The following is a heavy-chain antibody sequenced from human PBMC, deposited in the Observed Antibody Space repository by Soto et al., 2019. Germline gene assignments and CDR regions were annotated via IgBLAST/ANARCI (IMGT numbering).Heavy chain of an antibody. Sequence: PSETLSLTCAVSGDSILGIYHWAWIRQSPGRGLEWIASIYHTGTTYYTPSLESRVTISVDTSKNQFSLRLSSVTAADSAVYYCASSFITMIVVAHDAFDSWGQGTMVT. V-gene: IGHV4-38-2*01. CDR1: GDSILGIYH. CDR3: ASSFITMIVVAHDAFDS. D-gene: IGHD3-22*01. J-gene: IGHJ3*02. CDR2: IYHTGTT.